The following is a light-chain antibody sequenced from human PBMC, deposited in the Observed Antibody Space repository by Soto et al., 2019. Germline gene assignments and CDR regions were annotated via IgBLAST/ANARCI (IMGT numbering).Light chain of an antibody. J-gene: IGLJ1*01. Sequence: QSVLTQPPSASGTPGQRVTISCYGSSSNIGSNFVYWYQQLPGTAPKLLIYRNNQRPSGVPDRFSGSKSDTSASLAISGLRSEDEADYYCAAWGDRLSAYVFGTGTKVTVL. CDR2: RNN. V-gene: IGLV1-47*01. CDR3: AAWGDRLSAYV. CDR1: SSNIGSNF.